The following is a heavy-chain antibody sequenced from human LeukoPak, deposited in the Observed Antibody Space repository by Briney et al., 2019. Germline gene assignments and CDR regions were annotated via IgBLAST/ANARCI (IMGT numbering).Heavy chain of an antibody. J-gene: IGHJ4*02. CDR3: VRDPDALDY. CDR2: IRSSSSTI. Sequence: GGSLTPAWPLSRLSFGSFSTEWVRQAAGEWLEWVSYIRSSSSTIYYADSVKGRFTISRDNAKNSLYLQMNSLRDEDTAVYYCVRDPDALDYWGQGTLVTASS. V-gene: IGHV3-48*02. CDR1: RLSFGSFS.